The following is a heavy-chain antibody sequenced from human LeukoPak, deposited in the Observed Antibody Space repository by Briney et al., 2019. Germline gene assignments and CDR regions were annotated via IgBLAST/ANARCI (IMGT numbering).Heavy chain of an antibody. CDR1: GYTFTSYY. CDR2: IYPGGGST. D-gene: IGHD5-24*01. J-gene: IGHJ3*02. V-gene: IGHV1-46*01. CDR3: ARIRDGYNDAYDI. Sequence: ASVKVSCKTSGYTFTSYYIHWVRQAPGQGLEWMGIIYPGGGSTNYAQKFQGRLTMTRDMSTSTVYMELSSLRSEDTAIYYCARIRDGYNDAYDIWGQGTVVTVPS.